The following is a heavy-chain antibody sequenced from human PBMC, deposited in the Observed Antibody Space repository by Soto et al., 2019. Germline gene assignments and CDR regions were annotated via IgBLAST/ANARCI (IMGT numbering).Heavy chain of an antibody. CDR2: INHSGST. J-gene: IGHJ5*02. D-gene: IGHD5-18*01. CDR3: ARGGPRIDTAMVTWGDWFDP. Sequence: LSLTCAVYGGSFSGYYWSWIRQPPGKGLEWIGEINHSGSTNYNPSLKSRVTISVDTSKNQFSLKLSPVTAADTAVYYCARGGPRIDTAMVTWGDWFDPWGQGTLVTVSS. V-gene: IGHV4-34*01. CDR1: GGSFSGYY.